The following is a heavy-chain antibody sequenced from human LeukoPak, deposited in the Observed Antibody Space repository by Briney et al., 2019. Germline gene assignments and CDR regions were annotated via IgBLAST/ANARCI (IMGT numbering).Heavy chain of an antibody. J-gene: IGHJ4*02. CDR2: MNPDSGDT. CDR1: GYTFTTYD. CDR3: ARGGNYYDSSGYFRATADY. V-gene: IGHV1-8*01. Sequence: GASVKVSCKASGYTFTTYDLNWVRQATGQGLEWMGWMNPDSGDTGYAQKFQGRVTMTRNTSITTAYMELSSLRSEDTAVYYCARGGNYYDSSGYFRATADYWGQGTLVTVSS. D-gene: IGHD3-22*01.